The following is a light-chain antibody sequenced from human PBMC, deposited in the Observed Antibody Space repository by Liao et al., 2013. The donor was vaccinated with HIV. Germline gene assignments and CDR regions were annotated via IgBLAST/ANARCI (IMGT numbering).Light chain of an antibody. CDR3: QAWDISTHVL. CDR1: KLGDKY. J-gene: IGLJ2*01. CDR2: QDT. Sequence: SSELTQAPSVSVSPGQTARITCSGDKLGDKYVSWYQQRPGRSPVLVIYQDTKRPPGIPERFSGSNSGNTATLTVRGTQAMDEADYYCQAWDISTHVLFGGGTSLTVL. V-gene: IGLV3-1*01.